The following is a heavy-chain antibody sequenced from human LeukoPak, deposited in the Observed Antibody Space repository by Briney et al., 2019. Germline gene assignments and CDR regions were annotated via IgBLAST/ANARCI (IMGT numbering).Heavy chain of an antibody. D-gene: IGHD3-10*01. CDR2: IRYDGSNK. Sequence: GGSLRLSCAASGFTVSSNYMSWVRQAPGKGLEWVAFIRYDGSNKYYADSVKGRFTISRDNSKNTLYLQMNSLRAEDTAVYYCAKDSPRYGSGSYCNFDYWGQGTLVTVSS. CDR3: AKDSPRYGSGSYCNFDY. CDR1: GFTVSSNY. J-gene: IGHJ4*02. V-gene: IGHV3-30*02.